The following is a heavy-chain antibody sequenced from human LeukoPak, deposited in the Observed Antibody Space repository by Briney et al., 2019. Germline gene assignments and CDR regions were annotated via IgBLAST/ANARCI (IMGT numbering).Heavy chain of an antibody. J-gene: IGHJ3*01. Sequence: PSETLSLTCTVSGGSISDNYWSWIRQPAGKGLEWIGRIYSSGNTYYNPSLNSRVTISVDKSLMQFSLDLTSVTAADTAVYDCARGGGGSFYGNGFDLWGQGTTVTVSS. CDR3: ARGGGGSFYGNGFDL. V-gene: IGHV4-4*07. CDR2: IYSSGNT. D-gene: IGHD1-26*01. CDR1: GGSISDNY.